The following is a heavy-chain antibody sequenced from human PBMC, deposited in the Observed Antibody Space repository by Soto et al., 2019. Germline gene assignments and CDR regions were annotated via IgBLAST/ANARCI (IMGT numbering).Heavy chain of an antibody. CDR1: GYTFTSYD. V-gene: IGHV1-8*01. D-gene: IGHD3-3*01. J-gene: IGHJ5*02. CDR2: MNPNSGNT. CDR3: ARDSSFDFWSGRKGFDP. Sequence: QVQLVQSGAEVKKPGASVKVSCKASGYTFTSYDINWVRQATGQGLEWMGWMNPNSGNTGYAQKFQGRVTMTRNTSIRTAYMELSSLRSEDTAVYYCARDSSFDFWSGRKGFDPWGQGTLVTVSS.